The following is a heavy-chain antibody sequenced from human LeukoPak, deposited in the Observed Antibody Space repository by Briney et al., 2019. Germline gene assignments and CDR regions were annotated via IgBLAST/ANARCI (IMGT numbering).Heavy chain of an antibody. Sequence: SETLSLTCAVYGGSFSFYYWSWIRQPPGKGLEWIGEINHSGSTNYNPSLKSRVTISVDTSKNQFSLKLSSVTAADTAVYYCARGVGIQLWIHWGQGTLVTVSS. CDR3: ARGVGIQLWIH. CDR1: GGSFSFYY. V-gene: IGHV4-34*01. J-gene: IGHJ4*02. D-gene: IGHD5-18*01. CDR2: INHSGST.